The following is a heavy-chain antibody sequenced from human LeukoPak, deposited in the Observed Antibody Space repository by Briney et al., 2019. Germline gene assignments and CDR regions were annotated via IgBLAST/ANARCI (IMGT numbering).Heavy chain of an antibody. CDR1: GFIFSNYW. V-gene: IGHV3-7*04. D-gene: IGHD3-16*01. Sequence: GGSLRLSCSASGFIFSNYWMTWVRQAPGKGLEWVANVKQDGSEKYYVDSVKGRFTISRDNAKKSLYLQMNSLRAEDTAVYFCARDMIILQSWGQGTLVTVSS. J-gene: IGHJ5*02. CDR3: ARDMIILQS. CDR2: VKQDGSEK.